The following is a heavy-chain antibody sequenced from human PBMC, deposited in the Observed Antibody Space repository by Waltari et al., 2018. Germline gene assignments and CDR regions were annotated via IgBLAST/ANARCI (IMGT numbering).Heavy chain of an antibody. D-gene: IGHD2-8*01. CDR1: GGSISSYY. V-gene: IGHV4-59*08. Sequence: QVQLQESGPGLVKPSETLSLTCTVSGGSISSYYWSWIRQPPGKGLEWIGYIYYSGSTNYNPALKSRVTISVDTSKNQFSLKLSSVTAADTAVYYCARQLMGLSWDPYGMDVWGQGTTVTVSS. CDR3: ARQLMGLSWDPYGMDV. CDR2: IYYSGST. J-gene: IGHJ6*02.